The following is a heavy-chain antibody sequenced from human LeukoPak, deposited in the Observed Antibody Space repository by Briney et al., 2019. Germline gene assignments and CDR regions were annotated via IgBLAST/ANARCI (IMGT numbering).Heavy chain of an antibody. Sequence: SETLSLTCAVYGGSFSGYYWTWIRQPPGKGLEWIGEIHHSGSTKYNPSLKSRVTISVDTSKNQFSLKLNSVTAADTAVYFCARYYGSGRDSDHWGQGTLVTVSS. CDR1: GGSFSGYY. J-gene: IGHJ5*02. V-gene: IGHV4-34*01. CDR2: IHHSGST. D-gene: IGHD3-10*01. CDR3: ARYYGSGRDSDH.